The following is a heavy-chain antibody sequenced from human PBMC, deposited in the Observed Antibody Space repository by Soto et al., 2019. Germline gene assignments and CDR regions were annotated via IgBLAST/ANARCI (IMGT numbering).Heavy chain of an antibody. D-gene: IGHD6-25*01. CDR1: GGSISSYY. V-gene: IGHV4-59*08. CDR2: IYYSGGT. Sequence: QVQLQESGPGLVKPSETLSLTCTVSGGSISSYYWSWIRQPPGKGLEWIGYIYYSGGTNYNPSLKSRVTISVDTSKNQFSLKLSSVTAADTAVYYCARLRSAASFYFDYWGQGTLVTVSS. J-gene: IGHJ4*02. CDR3: ARLRSAASFYFDY.